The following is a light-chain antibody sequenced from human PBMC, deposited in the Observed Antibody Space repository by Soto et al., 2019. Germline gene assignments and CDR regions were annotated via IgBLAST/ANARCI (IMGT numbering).Light chain of an antibody. V-gene: IGKV3-20*01. CDR2: GAS. CDR3: QQYGRSPFT. Sequence: EIGLTQSPVTLSLSPGERATLSCRASQRISSNFLAWFQQKPGLPPRLLIYGASTRASGVPDRFSGGGSGTDVVLTISRLEPEDFAVYYCQQYGRSPFTFGQGTKLQIK. CDR1: QRISSNF. J-gene: IGKJ2*01.